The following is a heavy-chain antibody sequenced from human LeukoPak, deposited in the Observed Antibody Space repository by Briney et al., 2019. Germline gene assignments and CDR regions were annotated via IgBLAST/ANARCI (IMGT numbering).Heavy chain of an antibody. CDR3: ARGRTVTTYFDY. J-gene: IGHJ4*02. CDR1: GGSISSYY. V-gene: IGHV4-59*01. Sequence: PSETLSLTCTVSGGSISSYYWSWIRQPPGKGLEWIGYIYYSGSTNYNPSLKSRVTISVDTSKNQFSLKLSSVTAADTAVYYCARGRTVTTYFDYWGQGTLVTVSS. D-gene: IGHD4-17*01. CDR2: IYYSGST.